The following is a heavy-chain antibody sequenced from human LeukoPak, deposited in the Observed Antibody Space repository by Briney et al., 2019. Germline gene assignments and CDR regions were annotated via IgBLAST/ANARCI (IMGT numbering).Heavy chain of an antibody. Sequence: GGSLRLSCAASGFTFSSYAMSWVRQAPGKGLEWVSAISGSGGSTYYADFVKGRFTISRDNSKNTLYLQMNSLRAEDTAVYYCAKEQSIAVASEYYFDYWGQGTLVTVSS. V-gene: IGHV3-23*01. CDR1: GFTFSSYA. D-gene: IGHD6-19*01. CDR2: ISGSGGST. J-gene: IGHJ4*02. CDR3: AKEQSIAVASEYYFDY.